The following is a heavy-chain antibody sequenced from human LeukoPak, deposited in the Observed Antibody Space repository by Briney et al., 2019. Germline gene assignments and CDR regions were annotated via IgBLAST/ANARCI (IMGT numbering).Heavy chain of an antibody. D-gene: IGHD3-10*02. CDR2: ISSSGSTI. Sequence: GGSLRLSCAASGFTFTSYTMNWVRQAPGEGLEWVSYISSSGSTIYYADSVKGRFTISRDNAKNSLYLQMNSLRAEDTAVYYCAELGITMIGGVWGKGTTVTISS. CDR3: AELGITMIGGV. CDR1: GFTFTSYT. J-gene: IGHJ6*04. V-gene: IGHV3-48*04.